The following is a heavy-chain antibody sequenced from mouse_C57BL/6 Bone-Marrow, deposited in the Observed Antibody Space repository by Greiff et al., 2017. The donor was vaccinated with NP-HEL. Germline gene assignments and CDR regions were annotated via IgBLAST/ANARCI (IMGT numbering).Heavy chain of an antibody. J-gene: IGHJ2*01. CDR1: GFSFNTYA. CDR2: IRSKSNNYAT. CDR3: VRHSSYGYDGYFDY. D-gene: IGHD2-9*01. Sequence: EVHLVESGGGLVQPKGSLKLSCAASGFSFNTYAMNWVRQAPGKGLEWVARIRSKSNNYATYYADSVKDRFTISRDDSESMLYLQMNNLKTEDTAMYYCVRHSSYGYDGYFDYWGQGTTLTVSS. V-gene: IGHV10-1*01.